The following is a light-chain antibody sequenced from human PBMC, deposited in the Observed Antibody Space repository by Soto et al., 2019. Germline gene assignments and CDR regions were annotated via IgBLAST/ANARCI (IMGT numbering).Light chain of an antibody. Sequence: DIQMTQSPGSLSASVGERVTITCQASQDISDVLNWYQQQPGKAPKVLIYDASNLETGVPSRFSGSGSGTEFTLTISSLQSEDFAVYFCQKYNNWPLNFGGGTKVDIK. CDR1: QDISDV. CDR3: QKYNNWPLN. J-gene: IGKJ4*01. CDR2: DAS. V-gene: IGKV1-33*01.